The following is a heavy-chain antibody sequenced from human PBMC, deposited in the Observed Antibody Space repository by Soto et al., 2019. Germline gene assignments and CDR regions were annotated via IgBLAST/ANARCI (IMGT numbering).Heavy chain of an antibody. V-gene: IGHV1-2*02. D-gene: IGHD2-2*02. J-gene: IGHJ6*02. CDR2: INPNSGGT. CDR3: ARTCSSTSCHNYYYYGMDV. CDR1: GYTFTGDY. Sequence: ASVKVSCKASGYTFTGDYMHWVRQAPGQGLEWMGWINPNSGGTNYAQKFQGRVTMTRDTSISTAYMELSRLRSDDTAVYYCARTCSSTSCHNYYYYGMDVWGQGTTVTVSS.